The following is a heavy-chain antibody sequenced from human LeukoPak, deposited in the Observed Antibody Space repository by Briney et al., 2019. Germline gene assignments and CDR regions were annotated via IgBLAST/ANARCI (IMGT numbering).Heavy chain of an antibody. CDR2: ISTSGSTI. Sequence: PGGSLRLSCAASGFTFSSYAMSWVRQAPGKGLEWVSFISTSGSTIYYADSVKGRFTISRDNAKNSLYLQMNSLRPEDTAVYYCARVPGIAATAYYYYAMDVWGQGTTVTVSS. V-gene: IGHV3-48*04. CDR3: ARVPGIAATAYYYYAMDV. CDR1: GFTFSSYA. J-gene: IGHJ6*02. D-gene: IGHD6-13*01.